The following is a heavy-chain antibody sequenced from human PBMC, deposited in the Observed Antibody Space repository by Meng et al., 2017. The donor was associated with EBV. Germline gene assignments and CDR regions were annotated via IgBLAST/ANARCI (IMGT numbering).Heavy chain of an antibody. CDR3: AEGRGTFDY. CDR2: VNHAGRT. Sequence: GAGPLKPSGTLSLTCGLSGESFSGYYCSWVRQSPGKGLEWIGEVNHAGRTNFNPSLKSRVSISLDTSKNQFSLKLNSVTVADTAVYYCAEGRGTFDYWGRGTLVTVSS. CDR1: GESFSGYY. V-gene: IGHV4-34*01. J-gene: IGHJ4*02.